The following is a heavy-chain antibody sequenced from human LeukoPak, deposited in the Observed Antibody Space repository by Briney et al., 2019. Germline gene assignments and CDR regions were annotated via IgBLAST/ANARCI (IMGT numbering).Heavy chain of an antibody. CDR2: IIPILGIA. J-gene: IGHJ6*02. V-gene: IGHV1-69*04. CDR1: GGTLTSYA. CDR3: ARVGGCGGDCYFDYYYYGMDV. Sequence: SVKVSCKASGGTLTSYAISWVRQAPGQGLEWMGRIIPILGIANYAQKFQGRVTITADKSTSTAYMELSSLRSEDTAVYYCARVGGCGGDCYFDYYYYGMDVWGQGATVTVSS. D-gene: IGHD2-21*02.